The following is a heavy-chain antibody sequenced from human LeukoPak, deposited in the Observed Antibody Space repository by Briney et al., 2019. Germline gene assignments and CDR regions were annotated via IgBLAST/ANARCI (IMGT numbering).Heavy chain of an antibody. V-gene: IGHV4-34*01. CDR3: ARVGCSGGTCYFYNFYMDV. D-gene: IGHD2-15*01. J-gene: IGHJ6*03. Sequence: SETLSLTCAVYGGSLSGYYWSWIRQPPGKGLEWIGEINHSGSTNYNPSLKSRVTISVDTSKNQISLNVTSVTAADTAVYYCARVGCSGGTCYFYNFYMDVWGKGTTVTVSS. CDR2: INHSGST. CDR1: GGSLSGYY.